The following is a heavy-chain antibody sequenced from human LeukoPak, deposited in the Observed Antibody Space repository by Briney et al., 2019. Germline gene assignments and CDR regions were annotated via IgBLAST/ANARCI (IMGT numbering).Heavy chain of an antibody. D-gene: IGHD3-10*01. J-gene: IGHJ4*02. CDR2: IHPNSGGT. CDR1: GYTFTAYY. V-gene: IGHV1-2*02. CDR3: ARDYYGSGTYYKDY. Sequence: VASVKVSCKASGYTFTAYYLHWVRQAPGQGLEWMGWIHPNSGGTNYAQNFLGRVSMTTDTSISTVYMELSRLRSDDTAVYYCARDYYGSGTYYKDYWGQGTLVTVSS.